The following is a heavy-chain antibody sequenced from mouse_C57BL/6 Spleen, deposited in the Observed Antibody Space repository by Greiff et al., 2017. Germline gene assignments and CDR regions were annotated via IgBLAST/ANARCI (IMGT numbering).Heavy chain of an antibody. CDR2: ISAGGSYT. D-gene: IGHD3-3*01. CDR3: ARGGTEDYFDY. J-gene: IGHJ2*01. Sequence: VQLQQSGGGLVKPGGSLKLSCAASGFTFSSYAMSWVRQTPEKRLEWVATISAGGSYTYYPDNVKGRFTISRDNAKNNLYLQMSHLKSEDTAMYYCARGGTEDYFDYWGQGTTLTVSS. CDR1: GFTFSSYA. V-gene: IGHV5-4*01.